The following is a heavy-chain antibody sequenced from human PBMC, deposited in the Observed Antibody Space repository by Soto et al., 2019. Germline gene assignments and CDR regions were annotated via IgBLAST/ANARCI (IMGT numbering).Heavy chain of an antibody. D-gene: IGHD1-1*01. CDR3: VRVPRDLGTGYYFDH. Sequence: QVQLVESGGGVVQPGRSLRLSCAASGFPFGNYDMHWVRQAPGKGLEWVALIWTDGSNKYYGDSVKGRFVISRDNPKSTLFLQRDSLRAEDTAVYYCVRVPRDLGTGYYFDHWGQGTLVTVSS. CDR2: IWTDGSNK. J-gene: IGHJ4*02. V-gene: IGHV3-33*01. CDR1: GFPFGNYD.